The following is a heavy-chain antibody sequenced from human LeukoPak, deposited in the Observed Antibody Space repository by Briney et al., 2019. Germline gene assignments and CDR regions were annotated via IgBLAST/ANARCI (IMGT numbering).Heavy chain of an antibody. CDR2: MNPNTGNT. Sequence: ASVKVSCKASGYTFTSYDINWVRQASGQGLEWMGWMNPNTGNTGYAQKFQGRVTITRNTSISTVYMELSSLRSEDTAVYYCARQGYGGNPQGAADYWGQGTLVTVSS. J-gene: IGHJ4*02. D-gene: IGHD4-23*01. CDR1: GYTFTSYD. CDR3: ARQGYGGNPQGAADY. V-gene: IGHV1-8*03.